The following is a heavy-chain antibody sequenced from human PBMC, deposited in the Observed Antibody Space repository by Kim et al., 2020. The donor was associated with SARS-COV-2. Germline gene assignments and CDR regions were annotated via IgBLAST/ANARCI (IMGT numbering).Heavy chain of an antibody. V-gene: IGHV3-74*01. CDR1: GFTFSTYW. Sequence: GGSLRLSCAASGFTFSTYWMHWVRQAPGMRPVWVSRINPDGRTTTYPDSVQGRFTISRDNAKNTLYLDMSSLRADDTAMYYCARSASDYKGFNYWGRGTQVTVSS. D-gene: IGHD4-17*01. CDR3: ARSASDYKGFNY. J-gene: IGHJ4*02. CDR2: INPDGRTT.